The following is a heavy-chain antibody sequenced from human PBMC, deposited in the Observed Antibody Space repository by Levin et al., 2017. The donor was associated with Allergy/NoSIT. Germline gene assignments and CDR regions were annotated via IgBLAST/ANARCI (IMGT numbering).Heavy chain of an antibody. CDR3: ARAYCGGDCYWGLKDI. Sequence: GESLKISCTASGFTFSDYHMTWIRQAPGKGLEWVSSISNFPSSIYYADSVKGRFTTSRDNARNSLFLQMSSLRAEDTAVYYCARAYCGGDCYWGLKDIWGQGTMVTVSS. V-gene: IGHV3-11*01. J-gene: IGHJ3*02. D-gene: IGHD2-21*02. CDR2: ISNFPSSI. CDR1: GFTFSDYH.